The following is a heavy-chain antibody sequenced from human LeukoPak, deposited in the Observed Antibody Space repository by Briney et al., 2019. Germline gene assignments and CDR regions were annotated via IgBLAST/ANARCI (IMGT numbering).Heavy chain of an antibody. D-gene: IGHD3-22*01. Sequence: PGGSLRLSCAASGFVFSDYGMHWVRQAPGKGLEWVAVISYDGSNKYYADSVKGRFTISRDNSKNTLYLQMNGLRAEDTAVYYCAKDRDYFYYDSSGYFDYWGQGTLVTVSS. J-gene: IGHJ4*02. V-gene: IGHV3-30*18. CDR2: ISYDGSNK. CDR1: GFVFSDYG. CDR3: AKDRDYFYYDSSGYFDY.